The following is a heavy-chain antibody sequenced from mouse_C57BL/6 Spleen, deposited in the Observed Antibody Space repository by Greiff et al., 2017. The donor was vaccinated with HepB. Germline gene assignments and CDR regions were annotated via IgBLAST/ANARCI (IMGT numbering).Heavy chain of an antibody. Sequence: VQLQQPGAELVKPGASVKLSCKASGYTFTSYWMQWVKQRPGQGLEWIGEIDPSDSYTNYNQKFKGKATLTVNTSSSTAYMQLSSLTSEDSAVYYCARDGNYDWGQGTTLTVSS. CDR3: ARDGNYD. D-gene: IGHD2-1*01. V-gene: IGHV1-50*01. J-gene: IGHJ2*01. CDR1: GYTFTSYW. CDR2: IDPSDSYT.